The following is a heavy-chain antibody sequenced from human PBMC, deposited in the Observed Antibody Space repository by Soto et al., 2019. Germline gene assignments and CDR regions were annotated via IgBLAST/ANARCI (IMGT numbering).Heavy chain of an antibody. J-gene: IGHJ4*02. CDR2: IYSGGNT. V-gene: IGHV3-53*01. CDR1: GFTVSNNY. D-gene: IGHD6-13*01. Sequence: GGSLRLSCAASGFTVSNNYMRWVRQAPGKGLEWVSLIYSGGNTHYADSVKGRFTISRDNSKNTLFLQMNSLRVEDTAVYYCARDPPGIAASGAGGWGQGTLVSVSS. CDR3: ARDPPGIAASGAGG.